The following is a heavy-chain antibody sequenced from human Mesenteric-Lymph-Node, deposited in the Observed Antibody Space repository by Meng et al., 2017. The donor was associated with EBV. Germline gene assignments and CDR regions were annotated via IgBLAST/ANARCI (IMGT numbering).Heavy chain of an antibody. CDR2: IYYNGNT. Sequence: QVQLQESGPGLVKASETLSLTCTIPGGFISSYYWTWIRQPPGKGLEWIGYIYYNGNTKYNPSLKSRLTISMDRSKNLFSLILTSVAAADTAVYYCVREGGGAAAVSGSGWFDPWGQGTLVTVAS. CDR3: VREGGGAAAVSGSGWFDP. D-gene: IGHD3-10*01. V-gene: IGHV4-59*01. J-gene: IGHJ5*02. CDR1: GGFISSYY.